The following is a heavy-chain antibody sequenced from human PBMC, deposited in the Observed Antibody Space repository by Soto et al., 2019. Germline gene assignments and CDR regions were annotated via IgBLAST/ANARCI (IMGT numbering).Heavy chain of an antibody. CDR3: ARERYCSSTSRYWDRNWFDP. CDR2: INPNSGGT. CDR1: GYTFTGYY. J-gene: IGHJ5*02. V-gene: IGHV1-2*02. D-gene: IGHD2-2*01. Sequence: ASVKVSCKASGYTFTGYYMHWVRQAPGQGLEWMGWINPNSGGTNYAQKFQGRVTMTRDTSISTAYMELSRLRSDDTAVYYCARERYCSSTSRYWDRNWFDPWGQGTLDTVSS.